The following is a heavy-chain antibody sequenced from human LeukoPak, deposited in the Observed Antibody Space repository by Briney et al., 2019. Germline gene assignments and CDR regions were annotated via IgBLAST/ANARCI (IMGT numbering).Heavy chain of an antibody. J-gene: IGHJ4*02. D-gene: IGHD4-17*01. Sequence: GGSLRLSCAASGFNFSNYGMSWVRQAPGKGLEWVSAISGSGGSTYYADSVKGRFTISRDNSKNTLYLQMNSLRAEDTAVYYCAKDGGDYEDFDYWGQGTLVTVSS. CDR2: ISGSGGST. CDR3: AKDGGDYEDFDY. V-gene: IGHV3-23*01. CDR1: GFNFSNYG.